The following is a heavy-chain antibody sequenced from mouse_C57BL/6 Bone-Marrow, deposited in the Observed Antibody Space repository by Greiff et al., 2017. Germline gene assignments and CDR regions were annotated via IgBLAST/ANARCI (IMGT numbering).Heavy chain of an antibody. J-gene: IGHJ2*01. CDR1: GFTFNTYA. CDR3: GGEGELGRYFDY. V-gene: IGHV10-3*01. Sequence: EVKVVESGGGLVQPKGSLKLSCAASGFTFNTYAMHWVRQAPGKGLEWVARIRSKSSNYATYYADSVKDRFTISRDYSQSMLYLQINNLKTEDTAMYCCGGEGELGRYFDYWGQGTTLTVSS. CDR2: IRSKSSNYAT. D-gene: IGHD4-1*01.